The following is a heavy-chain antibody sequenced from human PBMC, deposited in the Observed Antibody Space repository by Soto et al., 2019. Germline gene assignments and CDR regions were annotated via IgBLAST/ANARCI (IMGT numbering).Heavy chain of an antibody. J-gene: IGHJ1*01. D-gene: IGHD6-13*01. CDR1: GFTFSDYA. CDR2: ISHNGGST. CDR3: VKESGIDAGGGVH. V-gene: IGHV3-23*01. Sequence: EVQLLESGGGLVQPGGSLRVSCAASGFTFSDYAMNWVRQAPGKGLEWVSTISHNGGSTYYADSVKGRFTISRDNSKNTLYLQMNNLRAYDTAVYYCVKESGIDAGGGVHWGQGPLVTVSS.